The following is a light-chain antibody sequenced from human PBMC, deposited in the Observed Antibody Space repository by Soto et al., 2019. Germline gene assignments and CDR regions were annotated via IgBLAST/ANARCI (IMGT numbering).Light chain of an antibody. CDR2: GAS. CDR1: QGIANF. V-gene: IGKV1-16*02. Sequence: DIQMTQSPSSLSASVGDTVTIPCRASQGIANFLAWFQQEPGKAPKSLIYGASSLQSGVPSKFSGSGSETDFTLTISSLQPEDSATYYCQQYHSYPVTFGGGTKVEIK. CDR3: QQYHSYPVT. J-gene: IGKJ4*01.